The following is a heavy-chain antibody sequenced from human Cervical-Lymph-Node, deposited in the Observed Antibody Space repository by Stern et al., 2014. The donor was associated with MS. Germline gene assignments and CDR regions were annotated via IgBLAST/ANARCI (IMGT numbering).Heavy chain of an antibody. Sequence: QVQLVQSGGGVVQPGRSLRLSCAASGFSFSTYPMHWVRQAPGKGLDGVAFISYDGDNKSYAESVKGRFTISRDNYKNMLYLQINSLRGDDTAVYYCARANNYYGMDVWGQGTTVTVSS. V-gene: IGHV3-30*04. CDR3: ARANNYYGMDV. J-gene: IGHJ6*02. CDR1: GFSFSTYP. D-gene: IGHD2/OR15-2a*01. CDR2: ISYDGDNK.